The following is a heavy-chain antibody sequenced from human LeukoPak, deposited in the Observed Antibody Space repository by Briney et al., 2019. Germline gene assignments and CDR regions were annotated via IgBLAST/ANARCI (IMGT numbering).Heavy chain of an antibody. Sequence: PGRSLRLSCAPSGFTFTSDWMSWVRQAPGKGLGWVANIKQDGSEKYYVDSVKGRFTISRDHAKNSLYLQMNRLRAEDTAVYYCGEGQDYYDSSGYYPYYFDFGGQGTLVTVS. J-gene: IGHJ4*02. CDR1: GFTFTSDW. CDR2: IKQDGSEK. CDR3: GEGQDYYDSSGYYPYYFDF. D-gene: IGHD3-22*01. V-gene: IGHV3-7*01.